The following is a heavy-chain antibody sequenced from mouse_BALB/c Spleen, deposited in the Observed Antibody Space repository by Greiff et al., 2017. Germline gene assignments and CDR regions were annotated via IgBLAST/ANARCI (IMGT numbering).Heavy chain of an antibody. CDR3: ARYDDGYPYYFDY. V-gene: IGHV3-8*02. J-gene: IGHJ2*01. CDR2: ISYSGST. D-gene: IGHD2-3*01. Sequence: EVKLMESGPSLVKPSQTLSLTCSVTGDSITSGYWNWIRKFPGNKLEYMGYISYSGSTYYNPSLKSRISITRDTSKNQYYLQLNSVTTEDTATYYCARYDDGYPYYFDYWGQGTTLTVSS. CDR1: GDSITSGY.